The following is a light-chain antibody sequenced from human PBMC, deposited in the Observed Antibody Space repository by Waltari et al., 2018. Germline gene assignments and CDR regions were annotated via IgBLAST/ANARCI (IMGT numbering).Light chain of an antibody. Sequence: SYVLTQPPSVSVAPGKTARVICGGNDIGSQTVHWYQQKPGQAPVVVISYDSDRPSGIPERFAGSNSVDTATLTIRRVEAGDEADYYCQVWDSSNDHPVVFGGGTKLTVL. CDR2: YDS. J-gene: IGLJ2*01. CDR3: QVWDSSNDHPVV. V-gene: IGLV3-21*04. CDR1: DIGSQT.